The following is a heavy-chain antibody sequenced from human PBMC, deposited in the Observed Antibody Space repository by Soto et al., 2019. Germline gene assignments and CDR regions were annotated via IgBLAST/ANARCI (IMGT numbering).Heavy chain of an antibody. D-gene: IGHD1-26*01. J-gene: IGHJ4*02. Sequence: GGSLRLSCAASGFSVSTNYMTWVRQAPGKGLEWVSVIYSGGSTYYADSVKGRFTISRDNSKNTLYLQMNSLRAEDTAVYYCARGSGSLYYFDYWGQGTLVTVSS. CDR2: IYSGGST. CDR3: ARGSGSLYYFDY. V-gene: IGHV3-53*01. CDR1: GFSVSTNY.